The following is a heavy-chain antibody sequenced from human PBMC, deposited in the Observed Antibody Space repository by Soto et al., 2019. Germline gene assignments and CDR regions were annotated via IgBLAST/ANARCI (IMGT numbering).Heavy chain of an antibody. CDR3: ARVIYGGWATIKDYYYYAMDV. V-gene: IGHV3-48*01. CDR2: ISSGSSRI. CDR1: GFTFSSYD. D-gene: IGHD5-12*01. J-gene: IGHJ6*02. Sequence: GGSLRLSCAASGFTFSSYDMNWVRQAPGKGLELVSYISSGSSRIFYADSVKGRFTISRDNAKNSLYLQMNSLRAEDTAVYYCARVIYGGWATIKDYYYYAMDVWGQGTTVTVSS.